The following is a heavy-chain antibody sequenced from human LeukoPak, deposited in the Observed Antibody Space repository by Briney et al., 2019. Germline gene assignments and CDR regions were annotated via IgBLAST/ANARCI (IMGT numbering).Heavy chain of an antibody. CDR3: ARGGYCSSTSCPHYYYGMDV. J-gene: IGHJ6*02. Sequence: PGRSLRLSCAAAGFTFSSNGMHWVRQAPGKGLEWLAVIWYEGSNKYYGGFVKGRFTIWRDNSKNTLYLQMSSLRAEDTAVYYCARGGYCSSTSCPHYYYGMDVWGQGTTVTVSS. CDR1: GFTFSSNG. CDR2: IWYEGSNK. V-gene: IGHV3-33*01. D-gene: IGHD2-2*01.